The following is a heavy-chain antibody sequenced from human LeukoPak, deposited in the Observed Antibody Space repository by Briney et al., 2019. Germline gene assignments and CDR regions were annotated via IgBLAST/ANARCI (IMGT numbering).Heavy chain of an antibody. CDR2: ISRNSGNI. CDR3: AQASAHGDYVGGPNWHFDL. D-gene: IGHD4-17*01. V-gene: IGHV3-9*01. J-gene: IGHJ2*01. CDR1: GFTFDDYA. Sequence: GGSLRLSCAASGFTFDDYAMHWVRQAPEKGLEWVSGISRNSGNIGSADSVKGRFSISRDNAKNSLYLQINSLRVDDTALYYCAQASAHGDYVGGPNWHFDLWGRGTLVTVS.